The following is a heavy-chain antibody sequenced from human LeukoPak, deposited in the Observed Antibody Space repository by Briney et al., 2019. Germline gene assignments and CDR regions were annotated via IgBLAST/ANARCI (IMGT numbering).Heavy chain of an antibody. Sequence: PGRSLRLSCAASGFTFSSYGMHWVRQAPGKGLEWVSSISSSSSYIYYADSLKGRFTISRDNSKNTVYLQINSLRAEDTAVYRCANALTLVRGVIAPLDYWGQGTLVTVSS. CDR1: GFTFSSYG. V-gene: IGHV3-21*04. J-gene: IGHJ4*02. CDR3: ANALTLVRGVIAPLDY. D-gene: IGHD3-10*01. CDR2: ISSSSSYI.